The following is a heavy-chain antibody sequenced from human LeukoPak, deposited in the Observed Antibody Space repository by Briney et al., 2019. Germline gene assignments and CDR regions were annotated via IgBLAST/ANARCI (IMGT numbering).Heavy chain of an antibody. Sequence: ASVKVSCKASGYTFTGYYMHWVRQAPGQGLEWMGWINAGNGNTKYSQKFQGRVTITRDTSASTAYMELSSLRSEDTAVYYCARDGHYYDSSGYSYFDYWGQGTLVTVSS. CDR3: ARDGHYYDSSGYSYFDY. J-gene: IGHJ4*02. V-gene: IGHV1-3*01. D-gene: IGHD3-22*01. CDR1: GYTFTGYY. CDR2: INAGNGNT.